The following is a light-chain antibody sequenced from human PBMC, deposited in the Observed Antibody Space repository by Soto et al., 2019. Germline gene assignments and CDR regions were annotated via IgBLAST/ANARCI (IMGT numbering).Light chain of an antibody. V-gene: IGLV2-23*02. CDR2: EVN. Sequence: QSALTQPASVSGSPGQSITISCTGTISNVGNYNLVSWYQQHPGKAPKLILYEVNKRPSGVSNRFSGSKSGNTASLTISGLQTEDEADYYCCSYGADRVFGGGTKLTVL. J-gene: IGLJ2*01. CDR3: CSYGADRV. CDR1: ISNVGNYNL.